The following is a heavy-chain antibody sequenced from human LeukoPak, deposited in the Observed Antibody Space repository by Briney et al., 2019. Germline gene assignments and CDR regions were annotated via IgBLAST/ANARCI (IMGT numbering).Heavy chain of an antibody. CDR2: LHITGRT. J-gene: IGHJ4*02. V-gene: IGHV4-4*07. CDR3: ARHTGGRPHYYGSGRFYRLEYFDY. D-gene: IGHD3-10*01. CDR1: GGSMDVYY. Sequence: TSETLSLTCNVSGGSMDVYYWNWIRQPAGEPLEFIGRLHITGRTYDSPSLKSRVTMSLDTSKSPFSLKLSSVTAADTAVYYCARHTGGRPHYYGSGRFYRLEYFDYWGQGTLVTVSS.